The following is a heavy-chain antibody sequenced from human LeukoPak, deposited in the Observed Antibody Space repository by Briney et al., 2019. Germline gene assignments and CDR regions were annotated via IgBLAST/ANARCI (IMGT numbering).Heavy chain of an antibody. Sequence: PSETLSLTCAVSGYSISSGYYWGWIRQPPGKGLEWIGSLYHSGSTYYNPSLKSRVTISVGTSKNQFSLKLSSVTAADTAVYYCARDRGVRGVIRGWFDPWGQGTLVTVSS. CDR1: GYSISSGYY. CDR3: ARDRGVRGVIRGWFDP. CDR2: LYHSGST. V-gene: IGHV4-38-2*02. D-gene: IGHD3-10*01. J-gene: IGHJ5*02.